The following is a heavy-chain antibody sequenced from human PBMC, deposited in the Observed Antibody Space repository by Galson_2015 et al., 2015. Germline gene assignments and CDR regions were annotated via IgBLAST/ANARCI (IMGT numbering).Heavy chain of an antibody. CDR1: GGSFSGYY. J-gene: IGHJ3*02. Sequence: TLSLTCAVYGGSFSGYYWSWIRQPPGKGLEWIGEINHSGSTNYNPSLKSRVTISVDTSKNQFSLKLSSVTAADTAVYYCARVRYYDSSAIDAFDIWGQGTMVTVSS. V-gene: IGHV4-34*01. CDR3: ARVRYYDSSAIDAFDI. CDR2: INHSGST. D-gene: IGHD3-22*01.